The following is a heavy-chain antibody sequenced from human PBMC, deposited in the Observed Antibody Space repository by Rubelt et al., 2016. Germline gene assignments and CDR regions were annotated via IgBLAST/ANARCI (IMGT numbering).Heavy chain of an antibody. V-gene: IGHV4-34*01. CDR2: ISQGGTT. CDR3: ARGGGSGSYGGYYFYGVDV. D-gene: IGHD1-26*01. J-gene: IGHJ6*02. Sequence: QVQLQQWGAGLLKPAETLSLTCAVYGGSFSGYSWSWIRLSPGKGLEWIGEISQGGTTNYNPSLKSRVTITSKNQFSLKLNAVTAADTAVYYCARGGGSGSYGGYYFYGVDVWGQGTTVTVSS. CDR1: GGSFSGYS.